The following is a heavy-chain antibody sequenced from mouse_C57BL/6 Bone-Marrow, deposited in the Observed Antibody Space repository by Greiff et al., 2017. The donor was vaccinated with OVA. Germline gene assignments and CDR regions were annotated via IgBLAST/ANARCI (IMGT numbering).Heavy chain of an antibody. CDR2: ISSGSSTI. Sequence: EVQLVESGGGLVKPGGSLKLSCAASGFTFSDYGMHWVRQAPEKGLEWVAYISSGSSTIYYADTVKGRFTISRDNAKNTLFLQMTSLRSEDTAMYYCARPMGPAWCAYWGQGTLVTVSA. CDR3: ARPMGPAWCAY. D-gene: IGHD4-1*01. V-gene: IGHV5-17*01. J-gene: IGHJ3*01. CDR1: GFTFSDYG.